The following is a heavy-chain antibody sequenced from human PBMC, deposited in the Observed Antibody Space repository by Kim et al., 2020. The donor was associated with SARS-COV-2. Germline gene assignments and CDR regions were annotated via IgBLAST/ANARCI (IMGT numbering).Heavy chain of an antibody. CDR3: ARQELWGVGFDY. Sequence: RHSPSFQGQVTISADKSISTAYLQWSSLKASDTAMYYCARQELWGVGFDYWGQGTLVTVSS. V-gene: IGHV5-51*01. J-gene: IGHJ4*02. D-gene: IGHD3-16*01.